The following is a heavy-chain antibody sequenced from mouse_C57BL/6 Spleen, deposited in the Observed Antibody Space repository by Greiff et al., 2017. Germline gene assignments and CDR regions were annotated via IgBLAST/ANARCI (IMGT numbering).Heavy chain of an antibody. V-gene: IGHV1-81*01. CDR2: IYPRSGNT. Sequence: QVQLKQSGAELARPGASVKLSCKASGYTFTSYGISWVKQRTGQGLEWIGEIYPRSGNTYYNEKFKGKATLTADKSSSTAYMELRSLTSEDSAVYFCARRYYGYDEVDYWGQGTTLTVSS. CDR3: ARRYYGYDEVDY. J-gene: IGHJ2*01. D-gene: IGHD2-2*01. CDR1: GYTFTSYG.